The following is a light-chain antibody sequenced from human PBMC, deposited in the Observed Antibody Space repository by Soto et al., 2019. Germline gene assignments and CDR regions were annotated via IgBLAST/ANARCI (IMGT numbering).Light chain of an antibody. V-gene: IGLV2-8*01. J-gene: IGLJ1*01. CDR2: EVT. CDR3: CSYADNTDYV. Sequence: QSALTQPPSASGSLGQSVTISCTGTSSDVGAYNYVSWYQQHPGNAPKLMIYEVTRRPSGVPDRFSGSKSGNTASLNVSGLQAEDEADYYCCSYADNTDYVFGTGTKLTVL. CDR1: SSDVGAYNY.